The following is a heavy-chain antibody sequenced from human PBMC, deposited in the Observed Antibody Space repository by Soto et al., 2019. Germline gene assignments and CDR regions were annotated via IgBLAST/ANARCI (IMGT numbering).Heavy chain of an antibody. V-gene: IGHV4-39*01. CDR3: ARLSGSYYYFDS. CDR2: IYYSGST. J-gene: IGHJ4*02. D-gene: IGHD1-26*01. CDR1: GGSISSSSYY. Sequence: QLQLQESGPGLVKPSETLSLTCTVSGGSISSSSYYWGWIRQPPGKGLEWIGSIYYSGSTYYNPSLKSRVTIAVDTSKNQFSLKLSSVTAADTAVYYCARLSGSYYYFDSWGQGTLVTVSS.